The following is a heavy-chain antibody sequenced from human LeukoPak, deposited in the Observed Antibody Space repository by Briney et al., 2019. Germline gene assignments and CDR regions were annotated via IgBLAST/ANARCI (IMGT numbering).Heavy chain of an antibody. D-gene: IGHD6-19*01. CDR1: GGSISTYY. J-gene: IGHJ4*02. CDR3: ARASGYSSGWFETPFVY. V-gene: IGHV4-59*01. Sequence: PSETLSLTCTVSGGSISTYYWSWIRQPPGKGLEWIGYIYYDESTYSNPSLKSRVTISVDMSKNQFSLKLSSVTAADTAVYFCARASGYSSGWFETPFVYWGQGTLVTVSS. CDR2: IYYDEST.